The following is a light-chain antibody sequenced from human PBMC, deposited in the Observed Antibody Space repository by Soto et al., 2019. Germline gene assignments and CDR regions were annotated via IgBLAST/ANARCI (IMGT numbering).Light chain of an antibody. CDR3: QSLGTGIKV. Sequence: QAVVTQSPSASASLGASVKLTCTLSSGYSTYAIAWHQQQSEKGPRFLMKITYDGTHSKGDGLFARFSGSGSGPERNLTTSSIQSDDEADYCFQSLGTGIKVFGGETEVTVL. J-gene: IGLJ3*02. CDR2: ITYDGTH. V-gene: IGLV4-69*01. CDR1: SGYSTYA.